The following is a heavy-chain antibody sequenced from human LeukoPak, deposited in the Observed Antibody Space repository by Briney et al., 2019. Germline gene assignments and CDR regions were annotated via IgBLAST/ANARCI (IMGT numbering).Heavy chain of an antibody. CDR2: INHSGST. Sequence: SPSETLSLTCTVSGGSISSSSYYWGWIRQPPGKGLEWIGEINHSGSTNYNPSLKSRVTISVDTSKNQFSLKLSSVTAADTAVYYCARKRITMVRGVTPGWFDPWGQGTLVTVSS. V-gene: IGHV4-39*07. D-gene: IGHD3-10*01. J-gene: IGHJ5*02. CDR1: GGSISSSSYY. CDR3: ARKRITMVRGVTPGWFDP.